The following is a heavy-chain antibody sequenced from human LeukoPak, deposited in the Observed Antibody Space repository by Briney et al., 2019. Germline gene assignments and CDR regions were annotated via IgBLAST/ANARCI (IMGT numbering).Heavy chain of an antibody. CDR3: AKDPGAIFGVVTEYYFDY. CDR2: IRYDGGNK. Sequence: GGSLRLSFAASGFTFSSYGMHWVRQAPGKGLEWVAFIRYDGGNKYYADSVKGRFTISRDNSKNTLYLQMNSLRAEDTAVYYCAKDPGAIFGVVTEYYFDYWGQGTLVTVSS. CDR1: GFTFSSYG. D-gene: IGHD3-3*01. V-gene: IGHV3-30*02. J-gene: IGHJ4*02.